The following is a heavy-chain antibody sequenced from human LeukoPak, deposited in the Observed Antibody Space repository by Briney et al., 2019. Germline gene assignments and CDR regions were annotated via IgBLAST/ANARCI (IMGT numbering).Heavy chain of an antibody. CDR1: GYTFTNYP. V-gene: IGHV1-3*04. Sequence: ASVKVSCKASGYTFTNYPIHWVRQAPGQRLEWMGWINTDNDNTKYSQTFQGRVTITRDTSASTAYMELSSLRSEDTAVYYCARGGYDKLDYWGQGTLVTVSS. J-gene: IGHJ4*02. CDR2: INTDNDNT. D-gene: IGHD5-12*01. CDR3: ARGGYDKLDY.